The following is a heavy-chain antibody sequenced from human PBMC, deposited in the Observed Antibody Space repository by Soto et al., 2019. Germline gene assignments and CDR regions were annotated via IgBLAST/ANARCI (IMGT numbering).Heavy chain of an antibody. CDR2: INPNSGGT. D-gene: IGHD3-10*01. Sequence: GASVKVSCKASGYTFTGYYMHWVRQAPGQGLEWMGWINPNSGGTNYAQKFQGWVTMTRDTSISTAYMELSRLRSDDTAVYYCARRRELWFGESRSLYYGMDVWGQGTTVTVSS. J-gene: IGHJ6*02. CDR3: ARRRELWFGESRSLYYGMDV. CDR1: GYTFTGYY. V-gene: IGHV1-2*04.